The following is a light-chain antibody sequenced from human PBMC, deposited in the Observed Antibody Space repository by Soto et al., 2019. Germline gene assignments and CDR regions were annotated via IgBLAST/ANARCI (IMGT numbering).Light chain of an antibody. J-gene: IGKJ1*01. CDR2: GIS. CDR3: MQRKEFPWT. CDR1: QTLLDSDDGNTY. Sequence: DIVMTQTPLSLPVTPGGPASISCRSSQTLLDSDDGNTYLDWYLQKPGQSPKLLIYGISSRASGVPDRFSGSGSGTDFTLKISRVEAGDVGVFYCMQRKEFPWTFGQGTKVEIK. V-gene: IGKV2-40*01.